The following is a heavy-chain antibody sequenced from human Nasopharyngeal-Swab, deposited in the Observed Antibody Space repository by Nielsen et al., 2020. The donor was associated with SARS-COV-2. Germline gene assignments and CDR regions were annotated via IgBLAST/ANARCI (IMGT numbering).Heavy chain of an antibody. Sequence: VRQAPGKRLEWVSVIYYGGDITYYADSVKGRFTTSRDNSKNTVHLQMNSLRADDTAIYYCAKNRDSVAGTPDDAFDIWGQGTMVTVSS. CDR3: AKNRDSVAGTPDDAFDI. V-gene: IGHV3-23*03. J-gene: IGHJ3*02. D-gene: IGHD6-19*01. CDR2: IYYGGDIT.